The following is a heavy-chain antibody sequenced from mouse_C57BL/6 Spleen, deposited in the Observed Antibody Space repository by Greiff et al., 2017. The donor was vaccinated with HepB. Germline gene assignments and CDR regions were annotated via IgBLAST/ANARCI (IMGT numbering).Heavy chain of an antibody. CDR1: GYAFSSYW. V-gene: IGHV1-80*01. D-gene: IGHD2-3*01. CDR3: ARDGSYWYFDV. CDR2: IYPGDGDT. Sequence: QVHVKQSGAELVKPGASVKISCKASGYAFSSYWMTWVKQRPGKGLEWIGQIYPGDGDTNYNGKFKGKATLTADKSSSTAYMQLSILTAEDSAVYFCARDGSYWYFDVWGTGTTVTVSS. J-gene: IGHJ1*03.